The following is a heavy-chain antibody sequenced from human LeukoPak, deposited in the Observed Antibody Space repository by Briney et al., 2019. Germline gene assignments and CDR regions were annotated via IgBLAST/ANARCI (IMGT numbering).Heavy chain of an antibody. J-gene: IGHJ4*02. CDR3: ARGDMYSSSWSN. CDR2: IYYSGST. CDR1: GVSITRGDNY. D-gene: IGHD6-13*01. Sequence: SETLSLTCTVSGVSITRGDNYRSWIRQPPGKGLEWIGYIYYSGSTFYNPSLKSRVVISVDTSKNQFSLRLNSVTAADTAVYYCARGDMYSSSWSNWGQGTLVTVSS. V-gene: IGHV4-30-4*01.